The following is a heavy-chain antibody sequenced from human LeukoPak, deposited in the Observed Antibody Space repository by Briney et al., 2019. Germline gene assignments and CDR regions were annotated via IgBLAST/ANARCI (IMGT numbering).Heavy chain of an antibody. CDR3: AKSTHSSSWYSVFDY. D-gene: IGHD6-13*01. CDR1: EFTFSSSE. V-gene: IGHV3-23*01. J-gene: IGHJ4*02. Sequence: PGGSLRLSCATSEFTFSSSEMNWVRQAPGKGLEWVSAITGSGGSTYYADSVKGRFTISRDNSKNTLYLQMNSLRAEDTAVYYCAKSTHSSSWYSVFDYWGQGTLVIVSS. CDR2: ITGSGGST.